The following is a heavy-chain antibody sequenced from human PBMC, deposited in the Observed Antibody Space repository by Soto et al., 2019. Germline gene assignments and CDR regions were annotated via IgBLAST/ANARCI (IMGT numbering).Heavy chain of an antibody. CDR1: GFTFSSYG. CDR2: ISYDGSNK. CDR3: AKAPQLDQTLGAFDI. D-gene: IGHD1-1*01. V-gene: IGHV3-30*18. J-gene: IGHJ3*02. Sequence: QVQLVESGGGVVQPGRSLRLSCAASGFTFSSYGMHWVRQAPGKGLEWVAVISYDGSNKYYADSVKGRFTISRDNSKNTLYLQMNSLRAEDTAVYYCAKAPQLDQTLGAFDIWGQGTMVTVSS.